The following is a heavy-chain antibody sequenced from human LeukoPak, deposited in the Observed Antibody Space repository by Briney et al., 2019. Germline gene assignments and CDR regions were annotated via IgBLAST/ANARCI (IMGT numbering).Heavy chain of an antibody. CDR1: GGTFSSYA. Sequence: GSSVKVSCKASGGTFSSYAISWVRQAPGQGLERMGRIIPILGIANYAQKFQGRVTITADKSTSTAYMELSSLRYADTAVYYCARVRFLELDVWGQGTTVTVSS. V-gene: IGHV1-69*04. D-gene: IGHD3-3*01. J-gene: IGHJ6*02. CDR3: ARVRFLELDV. CDR2: IIPILGIA.